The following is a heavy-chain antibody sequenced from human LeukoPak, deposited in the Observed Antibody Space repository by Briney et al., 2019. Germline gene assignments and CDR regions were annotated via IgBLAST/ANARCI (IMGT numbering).Heavy chain of an antibody. J-gene: IGHJ4*02. CDR1: GYSFSIYG. V-gene: IGHV1-18*01. CDR2: ISASDGTT. Sequence: ASVKVSCKASGYSFSIYGITWARQAPGHGLEYLGWISASDGTTNYAQKVQDRVTMTTDTSTSTAYLELRSLRSEDTAVYCCARCGAAVTTHFSHWGQGTLVTVSS. D-gene: IGHD4-17*01. CDR3: ARCGAAVTTHFSH.